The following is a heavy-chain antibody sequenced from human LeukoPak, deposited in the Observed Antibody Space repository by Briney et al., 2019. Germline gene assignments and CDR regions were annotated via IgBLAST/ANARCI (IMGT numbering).Heavy chain of an antibody. CDR1: GGSFSGYY. CDR2: INHSGST. D-gene: IGHD6-6*01. Sequence: SETLSLTCAVYGGSFSGYYWSWIRQPPGKGLEWIGEINHSGSTNYNPSLKSRVTISVDTSKNQFSLKLSSVTAADTAVYYCARSKRTARHYYYGMDVWGQGTTVTVSS. J-gene: IGHJ6*02. V-gene: IGHV4-34*01. CDR3: ARSKRTARHYYYGMDV.